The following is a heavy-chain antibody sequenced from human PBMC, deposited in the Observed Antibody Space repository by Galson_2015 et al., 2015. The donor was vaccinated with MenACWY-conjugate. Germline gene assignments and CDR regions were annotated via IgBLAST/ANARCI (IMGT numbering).Heavy chain of an antibody. Sequence: SLRLSCAASGFTLSTCWMTWVRQAPGKGLEWVTNIKEDGSAEYYVDSVKGRFTISRDNAKSSLYLQLNSLRAEDTAVYYCAGPYRGRFDYWGQGTLVTVSS. CDR1: GFTLSTCW. D-gene: IGHD4-11*01. V-gene: IGHV3-7*03. CDR2: IKEDGSAE. J-gene: IGHJ4*02. CDR3: AGPYRGRFDY.